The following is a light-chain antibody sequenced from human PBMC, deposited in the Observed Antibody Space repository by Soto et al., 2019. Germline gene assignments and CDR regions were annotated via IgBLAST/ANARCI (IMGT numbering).Light chain of an antibody. Sequence: QSALTQPPSASGSPGQSVTISCTGTSSDVGGYNYVSWYQQHPGKAPKLMIYEVTKRPSGVPDRFSGSKSGNTASLTVSGLQAEDEADYYCSSYAGNYISVFGTGTKVTVL. CDR2: EVT. CDR3: SSYAGNYISV. CDR1: SSDVGGYNY. J-gene: IGLJ1*01. V-gene: IGLV2-8*01.